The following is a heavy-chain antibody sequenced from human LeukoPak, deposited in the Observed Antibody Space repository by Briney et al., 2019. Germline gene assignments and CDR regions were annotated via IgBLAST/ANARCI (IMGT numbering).Heavy chain of an antibody. V-gene: IGHV4-39*07. CDR2: IYYSGST. CDR1: GGSISSSSYY. D-gene: IGHD3-22*01. CDR3: ARGPEIYYDTSGFLDF. J-gene: IGHJ4*02. Sequence: KPSETLSLTRTVSGGSISSSSYYWGWIRQPPGKGLEWIGSIYYSGSTYYNPSLKSRITTSLDTSKNQFSLKLSFVTAADTAVYYCARGPEIYYDTSGFLDFWGQGILVTVSS.